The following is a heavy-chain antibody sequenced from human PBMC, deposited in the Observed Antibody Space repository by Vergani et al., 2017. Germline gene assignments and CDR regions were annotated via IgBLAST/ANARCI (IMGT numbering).Heavy chain of an antibody. CDR3: ARGSGYSYGYGWYFDL. Sequence: QVQLQQWGAGLLKPSETLSLTCAVYGGSFSGYYWSWIRQPPGKGLAWIGEINHSGSTNYNPSLKSRVTISVDTSKHQCSLKLSSVTAADTAVYYCARGSGYSYGYGWYFDLWGRGTLVTVSS. V-gene: IGHV4-34*01. J-gene: IGHJ2*01. CDR2: INHSGST. D-gene: IGHD5-18*01. CDR1: GGSFSGYY.